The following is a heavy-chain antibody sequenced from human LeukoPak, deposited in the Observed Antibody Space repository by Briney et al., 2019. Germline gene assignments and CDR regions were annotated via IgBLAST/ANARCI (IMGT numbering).Heavy chain of an antibody. CDR1: GFTFSSYD. CDR2: ISGSGGST. Sequence: GGSLRLSCAASGFTFSSYDMSWVRQAPGKGLEWVSVISGSGGSTYYADSVKGRFTISRDNSKNTLYLQMNSLRAEYTAVYYFAKSMSKSPIDYWGQGTLVTVSS. V-gene: IGHV3-23*01. J-gene: IGHJ4*02. CDR3: AKSMSKSPIDY.